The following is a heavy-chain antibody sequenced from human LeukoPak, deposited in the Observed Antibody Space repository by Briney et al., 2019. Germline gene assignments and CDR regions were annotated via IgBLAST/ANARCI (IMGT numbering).Heavy chain of an antibody. V-gene: IGHV3-53*01. J-gene: IGHJ3*02. D-gene: IGHD2-21*02. CDR1: GFTVSSNY. Sequence: GGSLRLSCAASGFTVSSNYMSWVRQAPGKGLEWVSVIYSGGSTYYADSVKGRFTISRDSSKNTLYLQMNSLRAEDTAVYYCAYCGGDCYSLGAFDIWGQGTMVTVSS. CDR3: AYCGGDCYSLGAFDI. CDR2: IYSGGST.